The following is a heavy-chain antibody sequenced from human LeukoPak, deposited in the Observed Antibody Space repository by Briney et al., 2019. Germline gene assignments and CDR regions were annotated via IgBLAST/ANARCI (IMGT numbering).Heavy chain of an antibody. Sequence: SETLSLTCTVSDDSISSGSYYWSWIRQPAGKGLEWIGRISASGSTNYNPSLKSRVTISVNTSKNQFSLKLSSVTAADTAVYYCARALYGDPLHYYYYYYMDVWGKGTTVTVSS. CDR2: ISASGST. D-gene: IGHD4-17*01. V-gene: IGHV4-61*02. CDR3: ARALYGDPLHYYYYYYMDV. CDR1: DDSISSGSYY. J-gene: IGHJ6*03.